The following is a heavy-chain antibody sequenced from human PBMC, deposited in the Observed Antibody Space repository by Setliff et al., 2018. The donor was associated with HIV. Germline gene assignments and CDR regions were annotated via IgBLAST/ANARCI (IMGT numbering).Heavy chain of an antibody. V-gene: IGHV1-2*04. CDR3: VTSPGSFTSVDETEAGDY. D-gene: IGHD6-25*01. CDR2: INPNSGGT. Sequence: ASVKVSCKASGYTFTGYYMHWVRQAPGQGLEWMGWINPNSGGTNYAQKFQGWVTMTRDTSISTAYMELSRLRSDDTAVYFCVTSPGSFTSVDETEAGDYWGQGTLVTVSS. J-gene: IGHJ4*02. CDR1: GYTFTGYY.